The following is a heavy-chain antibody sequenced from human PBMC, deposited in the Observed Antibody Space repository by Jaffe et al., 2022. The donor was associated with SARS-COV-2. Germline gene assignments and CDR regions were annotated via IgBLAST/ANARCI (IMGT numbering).Heavy chain of an antibody. CDR1: GYSFSSNW. CDR3: ARVGTINSYTWFDP. V-gene: IGHV5-51*01. D-gene: IGHD7-27*01. J-gene: IGHJ5*02. Sequence: EVQLVQSGAEVKKPGESLKISCKASGYSFSSNWIGWVRQMPGKGLEWMAMIYPGDSDTRYSPSFQGQVTISADRSTNTAYLQWGSLRASDTAIYYCARVGTINSYTWFDPWGRGTQVTVSS. CDR2: IYPGDSDT.